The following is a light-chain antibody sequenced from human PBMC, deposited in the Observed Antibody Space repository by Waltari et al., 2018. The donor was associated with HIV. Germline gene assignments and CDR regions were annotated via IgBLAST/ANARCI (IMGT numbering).Light chain of an antibody. CDR3: CSYGSSATFVV. CDR2: EVT. J-gene: IGLJ2*01. Sequence: QSALTQPPSASGSPGQSVTLSCTGTSSDVGGYNYVSWHQQHPGKAPKLMIYEVTKRPSGISSRFSGSKSGNTASLTISDLQAEDEATYYCCSYGSSATFVVFGGGTRVTV. V-gene: IGLV2-23*02. CDR1: SSDVGGYNY.